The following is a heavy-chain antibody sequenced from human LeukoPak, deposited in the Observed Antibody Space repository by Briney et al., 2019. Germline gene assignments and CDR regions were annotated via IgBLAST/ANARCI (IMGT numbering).Heavy chain of an antibody. CDR1: GFTFTSDA. Sequence: PGGSLRLSCVASGFTFTSDAMSWVRQAPGKGLEWVSSTVSRGTTQYADSVKGRFTVSRDTSKNTLYLQMNSLRADDTAVYYCARDRDGDEDFDYWGRGTLVTVSS. J-gene: IGHJ4*02. CDR2: TVSRGTT. D-gene: IGHD4-17*01. CDR3: ARDRDGDEDFDY. V-gene: IGHV3-23*01.